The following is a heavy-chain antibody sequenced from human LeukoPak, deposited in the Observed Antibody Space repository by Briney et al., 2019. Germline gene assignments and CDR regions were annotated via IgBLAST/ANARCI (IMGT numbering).Heavy chain of an antibody. V-gene: IGHV3-53*01. J-gene: IGHJ4*02. CDR3: ARDLPPVY. Sequence: GRSLRLSCAASGFTVSSNYMSWVRQAPGKGLEWVSVIYSGGSTYYADSVKGRFTISRDNSKNMLYLQMNSLRAEDTAVYYCARDLPPVYWGQGTLVTVSS. CDR1: GFTVSSNY. CDR2: IYSGGST.